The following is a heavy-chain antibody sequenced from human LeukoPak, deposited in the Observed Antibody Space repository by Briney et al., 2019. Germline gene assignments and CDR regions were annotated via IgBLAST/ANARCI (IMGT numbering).Heavy chain of an antibody. D-gene: IGHD5-18*01. J-gene: IGHJ4*02. V-gene: IGHV1-69*13. CDR3: AIAVDTAIPSLFDY. CDR2: IIPIFGTA. Sequence: ASVKVSCKASGGTFSSYAISWVRQAPGQGLEWMGGIIPIFGTANYAQKFQGRVTITADESTSTAYMELSSLRSEDTAVYYCAIAVDTAIPSLFDYWGQGTLVTVSS. CDR1: GGTFSSYA.